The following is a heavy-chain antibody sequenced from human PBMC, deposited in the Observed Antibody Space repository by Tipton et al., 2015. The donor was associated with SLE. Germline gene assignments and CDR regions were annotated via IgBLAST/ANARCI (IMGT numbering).Heavy chain of an antibody. D-gene: IGHD3-22*01. CDR3: ARHVSVIVVGQIDY. Sequence: TLSLTCTVSSGSISNSDYYWGWIRQPPGKGLEWIGTIYYSGSTYYNPSLTSRVIISVDTSENQFSLKLSSVTAADTAVYYCARHVSVIVVGQIDYWGQGTLVTVSS. J-gene: IGHJ4*02. CDR1: SGSISNSDYY. CDR2: IYYSGST. V-gene: IGHV4-39*01.